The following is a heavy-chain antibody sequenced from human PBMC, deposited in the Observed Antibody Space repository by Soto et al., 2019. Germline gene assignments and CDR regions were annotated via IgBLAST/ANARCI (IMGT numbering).Heavy chain of an antibody. J-gene: IGHJ6*02. CDR3: ARIWVAAMSNYYYGMDV. Sequence: SVKVSCKASGGTFSNYALSWVRQAPGQGLEWMGGIIPIFGTANYAQKFQGRVTITADESTSTAYMELSSLRSEDAAVYYCARIWVAAMSNYYYGMDVWGQGTTVTVSS. CDR1: GGTFSNYA. CDR2: IIPIFGTA. D-gene: IGHD5-12*01. V-gene: IGHV1-69*13.